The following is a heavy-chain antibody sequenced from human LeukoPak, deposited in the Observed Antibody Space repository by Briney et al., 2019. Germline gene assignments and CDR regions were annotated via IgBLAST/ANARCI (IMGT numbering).Heavy chain of an antibody. Sequence: GGSLRLSCAVSGVSISSHYINWVRQAPGKGLEWVSVIYSGGSTYYADSVKGRFTISRDNSKNMLYLQMDSLRAEDTAVYYCARSWNARLNFDYWGQGTLVTVSS. V-gene: IGHV3-66*02. J-gene: IGHJ4*02. CDR1: GVSISSHY. CDR2: IYSGGST. CDR3: ARSWNARLNFDY. D-gene: IGHD1-1*01.